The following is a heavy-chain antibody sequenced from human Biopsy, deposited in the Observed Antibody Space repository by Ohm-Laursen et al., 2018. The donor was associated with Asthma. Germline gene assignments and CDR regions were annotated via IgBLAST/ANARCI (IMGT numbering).Heavy chain of an antibody. D-gene: IGHD6-6*01. CDR1: GFILSNYD. Sequence: SLRLSCTAAGFILSNYDMHWVRQAPGKGLEWVAVLSYNGNNKYYADSVRGRFTISRDNSENTLYLQMNSLRVEDTAVYYCARGDWYGSASNGYWGQRTLVTVSA. CDR2: LSYNGNNK. J-gene: IGHJ4*02. V-gene: IGHV3-30*03. CDR3: ARGDWYGSASNGY.